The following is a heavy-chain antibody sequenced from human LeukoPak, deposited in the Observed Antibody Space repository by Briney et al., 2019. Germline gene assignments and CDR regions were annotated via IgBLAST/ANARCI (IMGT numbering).Heavy chain of an antibody. Sequence: SETLSLTCTVSGGSISSYYWSWIRQPPGKGLEWVGYIYYSGSTNYNPSLKSRVTISVDTSKNQFSLKLSSVTAADMAVYYCARGGSDTAMSYYYYYYMDVWGKGTTVTVSS. CDR2: IYYSGST. CDR1: GGSISSYY. V-gene: IGHV4-59*01. D-gene: IGHD5-18*01. J-gene: IGHJ6*03. CDR3: ARGGSDTAMSYYYYYYMDV.